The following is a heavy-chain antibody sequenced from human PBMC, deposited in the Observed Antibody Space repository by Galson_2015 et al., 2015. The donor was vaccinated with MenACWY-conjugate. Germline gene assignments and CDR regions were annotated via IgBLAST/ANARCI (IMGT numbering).Heavy chain of an antibody. CDR2: INTKTGNP. V-gene: IGHV7-4-1*02. J-gene: IGHJ5*02. CDR1: GYTFTRYA. Sequence: SVKVSCKASGYTFTRYAMNWVRQAPGQGLEWMGWINTKTGNPTYAQGFTGRFVFSLDTSVSAAYLQISSLQAEDTAVYCCARTLAVTGSTINWFDPWGQGTLVTVSS. CDR3: ARTLAVTGSTINWFDP. D-gene: IGHD6-19*01.